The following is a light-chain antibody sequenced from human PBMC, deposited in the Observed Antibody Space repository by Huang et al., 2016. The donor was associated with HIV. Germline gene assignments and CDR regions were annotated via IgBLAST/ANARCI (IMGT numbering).Light chain of an antibody. Sequence: EIVMTQSPATLSVSPGERAALSCRASLSVSSNLAWYQQKPGQAPRLLIYGASTRATGIPARFSGSGSGTEFTLTSSSLQSEDSAVYYCQQYNYWWTFGQGTKVEIK. J-gene: IGKJ1*01. CDR3: QQYNYWWT. CDR2: GAS. V-gene: IGKV3-15*01. CDR1: LSVSSN.